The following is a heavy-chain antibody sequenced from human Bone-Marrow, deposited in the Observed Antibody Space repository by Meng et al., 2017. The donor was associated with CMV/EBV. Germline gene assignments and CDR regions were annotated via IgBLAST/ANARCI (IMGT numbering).Heavy chain of an antibody. CDR3: ARKDDFWSGYLSPSDAFDI. CDR2: ISSSSSTI. CDR1: GFTFSSYS. D-gene: IGHD3-3*01. Sequence: GGSLRLSCAASGFTFSSYSMNWVRQAPGKGLEWVSYISSSSSTIYYADSVKGRFTISRDNAKNSLYLQMNSLRAEDTAVYYCARKDDFWSGYLSPSDAFDIWGQGTMVTASS. V-gene: IGHV3-48*04. J-gene: IGHJ3*02.